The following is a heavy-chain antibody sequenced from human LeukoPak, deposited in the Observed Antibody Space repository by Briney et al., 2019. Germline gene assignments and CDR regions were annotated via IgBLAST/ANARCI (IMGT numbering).Heavy chain of an antibody. Sequence: SVKVSCKASGGTFSSYAISWVRQTPGQGLEWMGRIIPILGIANYAQKFQGRVTITADKSTSTAYMELSSLRSEDTAVYYCARLGWELPTYYYYGMDVWGQGTTVTVSS. D-gene: IGHD2-15*01. CDR3: ARLGWELPTYYYYGMDV. CDR2: IIPILGIA. CDR1: GGTFSSYA. V-gene: IGHV1-69*04. J-gene: IGHJ6*02.